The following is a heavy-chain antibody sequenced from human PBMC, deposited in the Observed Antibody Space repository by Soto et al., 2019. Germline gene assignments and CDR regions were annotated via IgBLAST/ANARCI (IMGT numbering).Heavy chain of an antibody. CDR2: ISGSGGST. D-gene: IGHD1-1*01. V-gene: IGHV3-23*01. J-gene: IGHJ4*02. CDR3: AKDRLLRYNLYYFDY. Sequence: GGSLRLSCAASGFTFSSYAMSWVRQAPGKGLEWVSAISGSGGSTYYADSVKGRFTISRDNPKNTLYLQMNSLRAEDTAVYYCAKDRLLRYNLYYFDYWGQGALVTVSS. CDR1: GFTFSSYA.